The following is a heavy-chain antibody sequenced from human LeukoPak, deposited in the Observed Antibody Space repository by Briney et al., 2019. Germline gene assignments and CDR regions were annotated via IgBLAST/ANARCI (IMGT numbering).Heavy chain of an antibody. J-gene: IGHJ6*03. Sequence: ASVKVSCKXSGYTFTGNYMHWVRQAPRQGLEWMGRINPNSGGTNYAQKFQGRVTMTRDTSISTAYMELSRLRSDDTAVYYCARDYLAAAGYYYYYMDVWGKGTTVTVSS. CDR3: ARDYLAAAGYYYYYMDV. V-gene: IGHV1-2*06. CDR1: GYTFTGNY. CDR2: INPNSGGT. D-gene: IGHD6-13*01.